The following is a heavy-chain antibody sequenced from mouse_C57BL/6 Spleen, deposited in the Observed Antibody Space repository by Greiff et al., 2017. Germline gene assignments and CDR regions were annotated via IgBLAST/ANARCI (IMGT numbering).Heavy chain of an antibody. CDR3: ARGGITTVVATDYAMDY. J-gene: IGHJ4*01. D-gene: IGHD1-1*01. CDR2: ISDGGSYT. CDR1: GFTFSSYA. V-gene: IGHV5-4*01. Sequence: EVQGVESGGGLVKPGGSLKLSCAASGFTFSSYAMSWVRQTPEKRLEWVATISDGGSYTYYPDNVKGRFTISRDNAENNLYLQMSHLKSEDTAMYYCARGGITTVVATDYAMDYWGQGTSVTVSS.